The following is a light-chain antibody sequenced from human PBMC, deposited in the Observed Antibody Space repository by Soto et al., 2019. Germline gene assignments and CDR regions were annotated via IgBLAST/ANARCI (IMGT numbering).Light chain of an antibody. Sequence: QSVLTQPPSASGAPGQRVTISCSGSSSSIGSYSVYWYQQLPGTAPKLLIYEDNQRPSGVPDRFSGSKSDTSASLAISGLRSGDEADYYCASWDDSLSVIFGGGTKLTGL. J-gene: IGLJ2*01. CDR2: EDN. CDR1: SSSIGSYS. V-gene: IGLV1-47*01. CDR3: ASWDDSLSVI.